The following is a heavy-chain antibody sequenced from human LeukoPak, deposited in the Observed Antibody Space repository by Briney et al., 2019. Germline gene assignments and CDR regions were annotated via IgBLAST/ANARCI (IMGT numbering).Heavy chain of an antibody. J-gene: IGHJ4*02. Sequence: GGSLRLSCAASGFTFSSYGMHWVRQAPGKGLEWVAFIRYDGSNKYYADSVKGRFTISRDNSKNTLYLQMISLRAEDTAVYYCAKVAGYYDSSGYLYYFDYWGQGTLVTVSS. CDR2: IRYDGSNK. CDR1: GFTFSSYG. V-gene: IGHV3-30*02. CDR3: AKVAGYYDSSGYLYYFDY. D-gene: IGHD3-22*01.